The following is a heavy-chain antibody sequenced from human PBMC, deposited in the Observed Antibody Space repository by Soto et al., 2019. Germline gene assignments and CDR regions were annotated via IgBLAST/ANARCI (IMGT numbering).Heavy chain of an antibody. V-gene: IGHV3-7*01. CDR1: GFTFSSYW. D-gene: IGHD4-17*01. CDR3: ARANDYGDVDY. Sequence: GLSLRLSCAASGFTFSSYWMSWVRQAPGKGLEWVANIKQDGSEKYYVDSVKGRFTISRDNAKNSLYLQMNSLRAEDTAVYYCARANDYGDVDYCGQGTLVTVSS. J-gene: IGHJ4*02. CDR2: IKQDGSEK.